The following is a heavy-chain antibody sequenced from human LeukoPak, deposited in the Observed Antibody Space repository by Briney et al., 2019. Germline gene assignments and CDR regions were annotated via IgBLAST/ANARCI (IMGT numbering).Heavy chain of an antibody. Sequence: GGSLRLSCAASGFTFSSYSMNWVRQAPGKGLEWVSYISSSSSTIYYADSVKGRFTISRDNAKNSLYLQMNSLRAEDTAVYYCARDAYDSSGYPFDYWGQGTLVTVSS. D-gene: IGHD3-22*01. CDR3: ARDAYDSSGYPFDY. J-gene: IGHJ4*02. CDR1: GFTFSSYS. V-gene: IGHV3-48*01. CDR2: ISSSSSTI.